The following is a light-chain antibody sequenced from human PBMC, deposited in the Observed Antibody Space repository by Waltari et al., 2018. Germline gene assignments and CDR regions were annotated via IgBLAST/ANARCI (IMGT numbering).Light chain of an antibody. CDR2: WAS. CDR3: QQYYNTPFT. CDR1: QSVLYSSNNKNY. Sequence: DIVMTQSPDSLAVSLGERATIDCKSSQSVLYSSNNKNYLAWYQQKPGQPPKLLIYWASTRESGVPDRFSGSGSGTDFTLTINSLQAEDVAVYDCQQYYNTPFTFAPGTKVEFK. V-gene: IGKV4-1*01. J-gene: IGKJ3*01.